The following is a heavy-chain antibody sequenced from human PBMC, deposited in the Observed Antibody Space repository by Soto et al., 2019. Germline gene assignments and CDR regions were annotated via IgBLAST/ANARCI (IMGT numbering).Heavy chain of an antibody. Sequence: LRLSCAASGFTFSSYAMNWVRQAPGKGLEWVSTISGSGGSTYYADSVKGRFTISRDNSKNTLYLQMNSLRAEDTAVYYCAKVMGGESRTGGPQPPLYYYYCMDVWGQGTTVTVSS. D-gene: IGHD3-16*01. CDR3: AKVMGGESRTGGPQPPLYYYYCMDV. CDR2: ISGSGGST. CDR1: GFTFSSYA. V-gene: IGHV3-23*01. J-gene: IGHJ6*02.